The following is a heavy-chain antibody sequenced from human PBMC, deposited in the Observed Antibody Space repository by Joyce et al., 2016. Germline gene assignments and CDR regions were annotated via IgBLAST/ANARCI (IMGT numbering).Heavy chain of an antibody. D-gene: IGHD2-8*01. CDR1: GYTFSNFG. CDR3: ARDTGNGDGFHI. V-gene: IGHV1-18*01. CDR2: ISGNKDDT. Sequence: QGPVVQSGGEVKKPGASVKVSCKASGYTFSNFGIGWGRQAPGQGREWMGWISGNKDDTNYAKKFRGRVTMTTDTSTNTAYRELRSLTSDDTAVFYCARDTGNGDGFHIWGQGTMVTVSS. J-gene: IGHJ3*02.